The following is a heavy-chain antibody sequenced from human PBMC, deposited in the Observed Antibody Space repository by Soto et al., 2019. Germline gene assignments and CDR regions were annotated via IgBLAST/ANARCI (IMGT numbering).Heavy chain of an antibody. CDR1: GYTLTELS. V-gene: IGHV1-24*01. CDR2: FDPEDGET. Sequence: ASVKVSCKVSGYTLTELSMHWVRQAPGKGLEWMGGFDPEDGETIYAQKFQGRVTMTEDTSTDTAYMEQSSLRSEDTAVYYCATDQYYDFLTGYLPVWGQGTMVPVSS. J-gene: IGHJ3*01. D-gene: IGHD3-9*01. CDR3: ATDQYYDFLTGYLPV.